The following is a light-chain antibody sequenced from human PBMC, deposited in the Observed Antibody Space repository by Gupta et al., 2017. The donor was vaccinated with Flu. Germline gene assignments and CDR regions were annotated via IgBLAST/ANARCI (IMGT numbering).Light chain of an antibody. CDR1: QTVRHF. CDR2: SAS. CDR3: QQTDDIPYT. V-gene: IGKV1-39*01. Sequence: PSSLSTSVGDRVTISCRASQTVRHFLNWYQERPGKVPTLVIHSASTLRSGVPSRFSGSGSETDFTLTINGLLTEDIATYYCQQTDDIPYTFDRGTKVDVK. J-gene: IGKJ3*01.